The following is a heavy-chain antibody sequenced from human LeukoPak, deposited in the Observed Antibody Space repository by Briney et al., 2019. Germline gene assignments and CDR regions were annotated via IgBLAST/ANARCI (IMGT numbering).Heavy chain of an antibody. J-gene: IGHJ4*02. CDR3: ARGDCSSTSCYSDY. CDR1: GGSLSSYY. V-gene: IGHV4-59*08. D-gene: IGHD2-2*01. CDR2: IYYSGST. Sequence: SETLSLTCTVSGGSLSSYYWSWIRQPPGKGLEWIGYIYYSGSTNYNPSLKSRVTISVDTSKNQFSLKLSSVTAADTAVYYCARGDCSSTSCYSDYWGQGTLVTVSS.